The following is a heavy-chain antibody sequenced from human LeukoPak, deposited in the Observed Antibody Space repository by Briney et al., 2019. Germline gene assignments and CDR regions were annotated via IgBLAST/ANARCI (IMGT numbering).Heavy chain of an antibody. CDR3: ARDLGLYCSSTSCYRYNWFDP. J-gene: IGHJ5*02. Sequence: SETLSLTCTVSGGSISSYYWSWIRQPPGKGLEWIGYIYYSGSTNYNPSLKSRVTISVDTSKNQFSLKLSSVTAADTAVYYCARDLGLYCSSTSCYRYNWFDPWGQGTLVTVSS. CDR1: GGSISSYY. CDR2: IYYSGST. V-gene: IGHV4-59*01. D-gene: IGHD2-2*02.